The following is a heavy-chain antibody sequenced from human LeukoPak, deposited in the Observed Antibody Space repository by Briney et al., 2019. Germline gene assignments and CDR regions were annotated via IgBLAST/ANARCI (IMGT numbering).Heavy chain of an antibody. D-gene: IGHD5-18*01. CDR3: AKVGDTAMVTEGVDFDY. V-gene: IGHV3-23*01. CDR2: ISGSGGST. J-gene: IGHJ4*02. Sequence: GASLRLSCAASGFTFSSYAISWVRQAPGKGLEWVSAISGSGGSTYYADSVKGRFTISRDNSKNTLYLQMNSLRAEDTAVYYCAKVGDTAMVTEGVDFDYWGQGTLVTVSS. CDR1: GFTFSSYA.